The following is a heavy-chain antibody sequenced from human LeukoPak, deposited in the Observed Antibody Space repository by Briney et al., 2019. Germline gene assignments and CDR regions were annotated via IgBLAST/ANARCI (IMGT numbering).Heavy chain of an antibody. CDR1: GFTISNKY. CDR3: TTVGGGVGGTYYDILTGYYISLWSDYYFDY. D-gene: IGHD3-9*01. Sequence: GGSLRLSCAASGFTISNKYMTWVRQAPGKGLEWVGRIKSKTDGGTTDYAAPVKGRFTISRDDSKNTLYLQMNSLKTEDTAVYYCTTVGGGVGGTYYDILTGYYISLWSDYYFDYWGQGTLVTVSS. V-gene: IGHV3-15*01. J-gene: IGHJ4*02. CDR2: IKSKTDGGTT.